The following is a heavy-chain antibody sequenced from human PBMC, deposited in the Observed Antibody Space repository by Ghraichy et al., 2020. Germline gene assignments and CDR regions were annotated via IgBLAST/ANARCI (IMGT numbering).Heavy chain of an antibody. CDR1: GFTFSSYS. V-gene: IGHV3-21*01. CDR3: ASYGDYYYYGMDV. D-gene: IGHD4-17*01. CDR2: ISSSSSYI. Sequence: GALRLSCAASGFTFSSYSMNWVRQAPGKGLEWVSSISSSSSYIYYADSVKGRFTISRDNAKNSLYLQMNSLRAEDTAVYYCASYGDYYYYGMDVWGQGTTVTVSS. J-gene: IGHJ6*02.